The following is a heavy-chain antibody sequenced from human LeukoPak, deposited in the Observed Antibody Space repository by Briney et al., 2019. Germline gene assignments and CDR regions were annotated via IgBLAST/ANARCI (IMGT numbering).Heavy chain of an antibody. CDR1: GFPFSSYW. CDR2: INSDGGST. Sequence: GGSLRLSCAASGFPFSSYWMHWVRQAPGKGLVWVSRINSDGGSTSYADSVKGRFTISRDNAKNSLYLQMTSLRAEDTAVYYCARNPELRYFDNWGQGTLVTVSS. CDR3: ARNPELRYFDN. V-gene: IGHV3-74*01. J-gene: IGHJ4*02. D-gene: IGHD3-9*01.